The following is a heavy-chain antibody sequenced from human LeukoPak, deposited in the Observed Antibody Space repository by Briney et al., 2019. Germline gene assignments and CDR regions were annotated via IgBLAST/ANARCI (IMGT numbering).Heavy chain of an antibody. CDR2: INSDGSST. Sequence: GGSLRLSCAASGFTFSSYAMSWVRQAPGKGLVWVSRINSDGSSTSYADSVKGRFTISRDNAKNTLYLQMNSLRAEDTAVYYCARENIPDGDYLGVIDYWGQGTLVTVSS. D-gene: IGHD4-17*01. J-gene: IGHJ4*02. CDR3: ARENIPDGDYLGVIDY. V-gene: IGHV3-74*01. CDR1: GFTFSSYA.